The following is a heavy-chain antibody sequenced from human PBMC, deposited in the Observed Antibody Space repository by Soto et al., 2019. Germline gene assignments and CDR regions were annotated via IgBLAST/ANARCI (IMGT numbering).Heavy chain of an antibody. CDR1: GFTFSTSS. CDR2: ITGSSSTR. J-gene: IGHJ4*02. CDR3: ARDDYDLWSGPGVY. D-gene: IGHD3-3*01. Sequence: EVQLVESGGGLVQPGGSLRLSCAASGFTFSTSSMIWVRQAPGKGLEWVSYITGSSSTRHYADSVKGRFTISRDNAKNSLYLQMNRLRDEDTAVYYCARDDYDLWSGPGVYWGQGTLVTVSS. V-gene: IGHV3-48*02.